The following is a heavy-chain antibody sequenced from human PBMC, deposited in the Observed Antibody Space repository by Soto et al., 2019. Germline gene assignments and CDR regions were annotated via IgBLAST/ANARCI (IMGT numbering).Heavy chain of an antibody. CDR3: ARDLYSGIYSAFDI. CDR2: IYYSGSS. J-gene: IGHJ3*02. Sequence: PSETLSLTCTVSGDSISSGGYYWSWIRQHPGKGLEWIGYIYYSGSSYYNPSLKSRLTMSVDTSKNQFSLKLISVTAADTAAYYCARDLYSGIYSAFDIWGQGIMVTVSS. D-gene: IGHD1-26*01. CDR1: GDSISSGGYY. V-gene: IGHV4-31*03.